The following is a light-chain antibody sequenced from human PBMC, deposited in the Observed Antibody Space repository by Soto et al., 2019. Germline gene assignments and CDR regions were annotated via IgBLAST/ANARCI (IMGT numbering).Light chain of an antibody. CDR3: TSYSSSDIFYV. CDR2: QVT. Sequence: QSVLTQPASVSGSPGQSITISCTGTSSDIGGYYYVSWYQHHPGKAPKLLIYQVTNRPSRVSNRFSGSNSGNTASLTISGLQADDEADYYCTSYSSSDIFYVFGTGTKVTVL. CDR1: SSDIGGYYY. J-gene: IGLJ1*01. V-gene: IGLV2-14*01.